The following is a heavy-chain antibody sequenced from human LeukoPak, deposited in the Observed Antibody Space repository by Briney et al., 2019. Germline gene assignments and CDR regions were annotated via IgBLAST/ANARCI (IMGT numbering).Heavy chain of an antibody. V-gene: IGHV4-59*01. D-gene: IGHD1-14*01. CDR3: ARGPTGTGWFDP. Sequence: KTSETLSLTCTVSGGSISSYYWGWIRQPPGKGLEWIGYIYYNGSTNYNPSLKSRVTISVDTSKNQFSLKLSSVTAADTAVYYCARGPTGTGWFDPWGQGTLVTVSS. CDR2: IYYNGST. CDR1: GGSISSYY. J-gene: IGHJ5*02.